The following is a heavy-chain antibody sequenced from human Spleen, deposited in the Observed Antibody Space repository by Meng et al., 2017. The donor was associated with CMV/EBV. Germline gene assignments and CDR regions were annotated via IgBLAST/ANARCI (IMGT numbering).Heavy chain of an antibody. CDR1: YTVTGYY. CDR2: INPNSGGT. J-gene: IGHJ4*02. CDR3: ARSSIVVVPAANYAGDDY. D-gene: IGHD2-2*01. V-gene: IGHV1-2*06. Sequence: YTVTGYYMHWVRQAPGQGLEWMGRINPNSGGTNYAQKFQGRVTMTRDTSISTAYMELSRLRSDDTAVYYCARSSIVVVPAANYAGDDYWGQGTLVTVSS.